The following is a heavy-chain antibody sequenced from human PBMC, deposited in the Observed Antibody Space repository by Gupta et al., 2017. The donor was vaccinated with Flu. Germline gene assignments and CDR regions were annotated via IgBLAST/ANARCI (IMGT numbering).Heavy chain of an antibody. Sequence: APGKGLEWVSYISSSGEIIFYADSVKGRFTISRDNAKNSLFLEMDNLRVEDTAVYYCARCSRWLSAIYFYMDVWGKGTTVTVSS. V-gene: IGHV3-11*01. D-gene: IGHD3-22*01. J-gene: IGHJ6*03. CDR3: ARCSRWLSAIYFYMDV. CDR2: ISSSGEII.